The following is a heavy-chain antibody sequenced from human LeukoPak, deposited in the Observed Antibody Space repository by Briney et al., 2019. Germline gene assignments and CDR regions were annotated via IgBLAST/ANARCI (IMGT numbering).Heavy chain of an antibody. Sequence: GESLKISCKGSGYTFTSYWIGWVRQMPGKGLEWMGIIYPGDSDTRYSPSFQGQVTISADKSISTAYLQWSSLKASDTAMYYCARHDADRVVAVGYFDYWGQGTLVTVSS. CDR3: ARHDADRVVAVGYFDY. CDR2: IYPGDSDT. J-gene: IGHJ4*02. CDR1: GYTFTSYW. D-gene: IGHD2-15*01. V-gene: IGHV5-51*01.